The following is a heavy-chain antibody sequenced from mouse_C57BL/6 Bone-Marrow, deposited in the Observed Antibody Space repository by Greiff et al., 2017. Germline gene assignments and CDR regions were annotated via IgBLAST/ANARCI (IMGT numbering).Heavy chain of an antibody. CDR2: FDPSDSYT. CDR3: ARGYYYGSSHDY. V-gene: IGHV1-69*01. J-gene: IGHJ2*01. Sequence: QVQLQQPGAELVMPGASVKLSCKASGYTFTSYWMHWVKQRPGQGLEWIGEFDPSDSYTNYNQKFKGKSTLTVDKSSSTAYMQLSSLTSEDSAVYYCARGYYYGSSHDYWGQGTTLTVSS. CDR1: GYTFTSYW. D-gene: IGHD1-1*01.